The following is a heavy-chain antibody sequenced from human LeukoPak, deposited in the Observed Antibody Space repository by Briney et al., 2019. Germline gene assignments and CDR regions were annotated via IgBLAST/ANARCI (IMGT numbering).Heavy chain of an antibody. Sequence: GGSLRLSCAASGFTVSSNYMNWVRQAPGKGLEWVSTISGGGGSTYYADSVKGRFTISRDNSKNTLYLQMNSLRAEDTAVYYCAKLLKRGYSYGSFGYWGQGTLVTVSS. CDR2: ISGGGGST. CDR3: AKLLKRGYSYGSFGY. D-gene: IGHD5-18*01. V-gene: IGHV3-23*01. J-gene: IGHJ4*02. CDR1: GFTVSSNY.